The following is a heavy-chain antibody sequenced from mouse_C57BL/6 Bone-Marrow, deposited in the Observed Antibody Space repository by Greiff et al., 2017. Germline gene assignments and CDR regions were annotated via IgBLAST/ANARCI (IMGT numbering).Heavy chain of an antibody. Sequence: EVKLMESGAELVRPGASVKLSCTASGFNIKDDYMHWVKQRPEQGLEWIGWIDPENGATEYASKFQGKATITADPPSNPAYLQLSSLTSEDTAVYYCTTIYCYGSCPLDYWGQGTTLTVSS. J-gene: IGHJ2*01. D-gene: IGHD1-1*01. V-gene: IGHV14-4*01. CDR2: IDPENGAT. CDR1: GFNIKDDY. CDR3: TTIYCYGSCPLDY.